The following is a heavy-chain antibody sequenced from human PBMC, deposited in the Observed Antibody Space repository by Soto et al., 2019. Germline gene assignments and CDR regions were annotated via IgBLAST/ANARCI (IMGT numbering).Heavy chain of an antibody. CDR3: VRELERGYDILTVPGLGADPYYYYGMDV. CDR1: GDSVSSNSAA. Sequence: SQTLSLTCAISGDSVSSNSAAWNWIRQSPSRGLEWLGRTYYRSKWYNDYAVSVKSRITINPDTSKNQFSLQLNSVTPEDTAVYYCVRELERGYDILTVPGLGADPYYYYGMDVWSQGTLVTVSS. D-gene: IGHD3-9*01. J-gene: IGHJ6*02. V-gene: IGHV6-1*01. CDR2: TYYRSKWYN.